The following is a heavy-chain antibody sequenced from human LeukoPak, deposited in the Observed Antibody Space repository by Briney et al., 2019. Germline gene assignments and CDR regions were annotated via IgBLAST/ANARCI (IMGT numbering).Heavy chain of an antibody. V-gene: IGHV1-18*01. CDR3: ARDRPGYCSGCSCYADY. CDR2: ISAYNGNT. J-gene: IGHJ4*02. CDR1: GCTFTSYG. Sequence: ASVKVSCKASGCTFTSYGISWVRQAPGQGLEWMGWISAYNGNTNYAQKLQGRVTMTTDTSTSAAYMELRSLRSDDTAVYYCARDRPGYCSGCSCYADYWGQGTLVTVSS. D-gene: IGHD2-15*01.